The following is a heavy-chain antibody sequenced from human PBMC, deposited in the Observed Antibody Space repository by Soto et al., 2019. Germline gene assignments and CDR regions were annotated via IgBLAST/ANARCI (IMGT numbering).Heavy chain of an antibody. CDR3: ARHFSVDHFDY. D-gene: IGHD3-9*01. Sequence: SETLSLTCTVSGDSITSNSYFWAWLRQPPGKGLEWIGSIYYSGSTYHNPSLKSRVTISVDRSNNQFSLKLTSVTAADTAVYYCARHFSVDHFDYWGQGALVT. V-gene: IGHV4-39*01. CDR2: IYYSGST. CDR1: GDSITSNSYF. J-gene: IGHJ4*02.